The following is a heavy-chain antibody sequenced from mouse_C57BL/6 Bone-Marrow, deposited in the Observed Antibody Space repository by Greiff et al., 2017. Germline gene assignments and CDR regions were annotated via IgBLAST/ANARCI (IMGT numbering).Heavy chain of an antibody. CDR3: ARKGDYARDY. Sequence: EVKVVESGGDLVKPGGSLKLSCAASGFTFSSYGMSWVRQTPDKRLEWVATISSGGSYTYYPDSVKGRFTISRDNAKNTLYLQMSSLKSEDTAMYYSARKGDYARDYWGQGTSVTVSS. CDR2: ISSGGSYT. CDR1: GFTFSSYG. V-gene: IGHV5-6*01. J-gene: IGHJ4*01.